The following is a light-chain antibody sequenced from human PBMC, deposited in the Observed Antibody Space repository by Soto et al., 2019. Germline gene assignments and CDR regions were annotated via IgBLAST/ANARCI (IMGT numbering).Light chain of an antibody. CDR1: QSVXYSSNNKNY. J-gene: IGKJ1*01. CDR3: QQYYSTPQT. Sequence: DIVMTQSPDSLAVSLGERATINGKSRQSVXYSSNNKNYLAWYQQKAGQPPKLIIYWASIRESGVPDRFSGSGAATDFTLTISSLQAEDVAVYYCQQYYSTPQTFGQGTKVDIK. V-gene: IGKV4-1*01. CDR2: WAS.